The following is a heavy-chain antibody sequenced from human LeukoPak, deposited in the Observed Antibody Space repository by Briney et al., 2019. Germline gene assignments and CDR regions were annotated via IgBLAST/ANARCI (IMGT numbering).Heavy chain of an antibody. D-gene: IGHD3-10*01. CDR1: GYTFTSYA. Sequence: ASVKVSCKASGYTFTSYAMNWVRQAPGQGLEWMGWINTNTGNPTYAQGLTGRFVFSLDNSVSTAYLQINSLKTEDTAVYYCARAEVRGVTPEYWGQGTLVSVSS. J-gene: IGHJ4*02. V-gene: IGHV7-4-1*02. CDR3: ARAEVRGVTPEY. CDR2: INTNTGNP.